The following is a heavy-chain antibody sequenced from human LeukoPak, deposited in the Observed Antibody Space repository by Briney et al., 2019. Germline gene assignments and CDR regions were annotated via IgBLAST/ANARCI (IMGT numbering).Heavy chain of an antibody. CDR1: GGSISTYY. Sequence: SETLSLTCTVSGGSISTYYWSWIRRPPGKELEWIAYIHASGPTNYNPSLKSRITISVDTSKNQFSLKLSSVTAADTAVYYCARHDAGIAARPFDNWGQGTLVTVSS. CDR2: IHASGPT. CDR3: ARHDAGIAARPFDN. D-gene: IGHD6-6*01. J-gene: IGHJ4*02. V-gene: IGHV4-4*09.